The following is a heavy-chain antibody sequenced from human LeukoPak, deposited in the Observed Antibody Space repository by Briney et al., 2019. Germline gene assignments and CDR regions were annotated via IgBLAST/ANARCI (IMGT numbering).Heavy chain of an antibody. CDR1: GGSISSGDYY. Sequence: SETLSLTCTVSGGSISSGDYYWRWIRQPPGKGLEWIGYIYYSGSTYYNPSLKSRVTISVDTSKNQFSLKLSSVTAADTAEFYCAGLRYSGAYWGQGTLVTVSS. D-gene: IGHD3-9*01. J-gene: IGHJ4*02. CDR3: AGLRYSGAY. CDR2: IYYSGST. V-gene: IGHV4-30-4*08.